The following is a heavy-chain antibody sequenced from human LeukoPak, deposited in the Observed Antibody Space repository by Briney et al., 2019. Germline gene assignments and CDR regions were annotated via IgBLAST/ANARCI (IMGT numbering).Heavy chain of an antibody. CDR1: GYTFTGYY. D-gene: IGHD3-10*01. V-gene: IGHV1-2*02. CDR2: INPDSGDT. CDR3: SREGNFAF. J-gene: IGHJ4*02. Sequence: SVNVSCKASGYTFTGYYMHWVRQAPGQGLEWMGWINPDSGDTNYAQKFQGRVTMTRDTSITTAYMELSSLRSDDTAVYYCSREGNFAFWGQGTLVTVSS.